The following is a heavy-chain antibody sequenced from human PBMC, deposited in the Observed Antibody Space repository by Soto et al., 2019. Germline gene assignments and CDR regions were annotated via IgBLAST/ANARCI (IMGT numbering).Heavy chain of an antibody. CDR3: ATIRPQLQDFVVVIFDI. D-gene: IGHD3-3*01. V-gene: IGHV1-24*01. Sequence: ASVKVSCKVSGYTLTELSMHWVRQAPGKGLEWMGGFDPEDGETIYSQKFQGRVTMTEDTSTDTAYMELSSLRSEDTAVYYCATIRPQLQDFVVVIFDIWGQGTMVTVSS. CDR2: FDPEDGET. J-gene: IGHJ3*02. CDR1: GYTLTELS.